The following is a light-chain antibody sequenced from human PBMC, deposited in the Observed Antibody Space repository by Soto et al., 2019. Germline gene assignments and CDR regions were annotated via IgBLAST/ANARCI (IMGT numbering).Light chain of an antibody. J-gene: IGLJ1*01. CDR1: SSDIGGYNH. V-gene: IGLV2-8*01. CDR3: SSYRGGNAFYV. Sequence: QSALTQPPSASGSRGQSVAISCTGTSSDIGGYNHVSWYQQHPGKAPKLMIYEVTKRPSGVPDRFSGSKSGNTASLTVSGLQAEDEAGYYCSSYRGGNAFYVFGTGTKLTVL. CDR2: EVT.